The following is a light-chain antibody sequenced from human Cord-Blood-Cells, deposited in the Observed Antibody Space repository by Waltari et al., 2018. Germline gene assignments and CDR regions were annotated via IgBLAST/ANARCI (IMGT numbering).Light chain of an antibody. J-gene: IGLJ2*01. CDR3: MIWHSSAVV. CDR2: YKSDSDK. Sequence: AVLTQPASLSASPGASASLTCTLRSGINVGTYRIYWYQQKPGSPPQYLLRYKSDSDKQQGSGVPSHFSGSKDASANAGILLISGLQSEDEADYYCMIWHSSAVVFGGGTKLTVL. CDR1: SGINVGTYR. V-gene: IGLV5-45*01.